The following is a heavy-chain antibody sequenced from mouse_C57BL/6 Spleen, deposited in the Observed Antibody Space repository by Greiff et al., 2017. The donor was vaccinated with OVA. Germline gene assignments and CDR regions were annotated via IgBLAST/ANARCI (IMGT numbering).Heavy chain of an antibody. CDR2: INPNNGGT. J-gene: IGHJ3*01. D-gene: IGHD1-1*01. CDR3: ARGTTVVAPFAY. V-gene: IGHV1-26*01. Sequence: EVKLQQSGPELVKPGASVKISCKASGYTFTDYYMNWVKQSHGKSLEWIGDINPNNGGTSYNQKFKGKATLTVDKSSSTAYMELRSLTSEDSAVYYCARGTTVVAPFAYWGQGTLVTVSA. CDR1: GYTFTDYY.